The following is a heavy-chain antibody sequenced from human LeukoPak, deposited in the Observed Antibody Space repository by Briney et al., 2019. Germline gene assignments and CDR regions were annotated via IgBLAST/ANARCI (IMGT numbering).Heavy chain of an antibody. V-gene: IGHV1-2*02. CDR2: INPNSGGT. CDR1: GYTFTGYY. CDR3: ASLNYASNGNDAFDI. D-gene: IGHD1-7*01. J-gene: IGHJ3*02. Sequence: ASVKVSCKASGYTFTGYYMHWVRQAPGQGLEWMGWINPNSGGTNYAQKFQGRVTMTRDTSISTAYMELSRLRSDDTAVYYCASLNYASNGNDAFDIWGQGTMVTVSS.